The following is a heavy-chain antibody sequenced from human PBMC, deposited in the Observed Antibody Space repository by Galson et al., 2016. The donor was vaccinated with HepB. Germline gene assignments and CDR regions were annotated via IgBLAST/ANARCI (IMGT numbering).Heavy chain of an antibody. J-gene: IGHJ6*03. CDR3: ARDTYDLWSGYYYYYMDV. Sequence: SLRLSCAASRFTFSNYAMHWVRQAPGKGLEWVAIISYDGSNKYYADSVKGRFTISRDNSKNTLNLQMNSLRAEDTAVYFCARDTYDLWSGYYYYYMDVWGKGLTVTVSS. D-gene: IGHD3-3*01. CDR2: ISYDGSNK. CDR1: RFTFSNYA. V-gene: IGHV3-30-3*01.